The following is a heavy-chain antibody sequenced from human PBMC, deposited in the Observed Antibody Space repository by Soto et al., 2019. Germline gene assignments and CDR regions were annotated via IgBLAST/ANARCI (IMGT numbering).Heavy chain of an antibody. CDR3: AKDGTTTGIHYYAMDV. CDR1: GFTLTSYG. CDR2: IGRGGDT. Sequence: PGGSLRLSCEVSGFTLTSYGMNWVRQAPDKGLEWVSTIGRGGDTYYADSVKGRFTISRDNSKNTLFLQMNSLRAEDTALYFCAKDGTTTGIHYYAMDVWGQGTTVTVS. J-gene: IGHJ6*02. V-gene: IGHV3-23*01. D-gene: IGHD1-1*01.